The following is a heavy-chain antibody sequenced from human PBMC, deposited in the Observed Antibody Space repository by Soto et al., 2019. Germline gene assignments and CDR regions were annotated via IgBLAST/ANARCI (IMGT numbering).Heavy chain of an antibody. CDR3: AKSRDYYDSSGYYY. V-gene: IGHV3-23*01. Sequence: PGWFLRLSCASSGFTFSSYAMSWVRQAPGKGLEWVSAISGSGGSTYYADSVKGRFTISRDNSKNTLYLQMNSLRAEDTAVYYCAKSRDYYDSSGYYYWGQGTLVTVSS. J-gene: IGHJ4*02. D-gene: IGHD3-22*01. CDR1: GFTFSSYA. CDR2: ISGSGGST.